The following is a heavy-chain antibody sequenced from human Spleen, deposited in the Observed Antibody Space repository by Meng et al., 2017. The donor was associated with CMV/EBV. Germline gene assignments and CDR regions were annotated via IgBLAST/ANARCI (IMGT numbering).Heavy chain of an antibody. Sequence: CAVYGGSFSGYYWSWIRQHPGKGLEWIGEINHSGSTNYNPSLKSRLIISLDTSTNQFSLKLSSVTAADTAVYYCARASYSYDDAFDIWGQGTMVTVSS. D-gene: IGHD2-15*01. CDR3: ARASYSYDDAFDI. V-gene: IGHV4-34*01. CDR2: INHSGST. CDR1: GGSFSGYY. J-gene: IGHJ3*02.